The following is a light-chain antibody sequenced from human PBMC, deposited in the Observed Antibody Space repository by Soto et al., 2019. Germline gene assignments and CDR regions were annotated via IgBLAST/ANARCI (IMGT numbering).Light chain of an antibody. V-gene: IGLV2-18*02. CDR3: SSYTSSSTYV. J-gene: IGLJ1*01. Sequence: QSALTQPPSVSGSPGQSVTISCTVTSSDVGSYNRVSWYQQPPGTAPKLMIYEVSNRPSGFPDRFSGSKSGNTASLTISGLQAEDEADYYCSSYTSSSTYVFGTGTRSPS. CDR2: EVS. CDR1: SSDVGSYNR.